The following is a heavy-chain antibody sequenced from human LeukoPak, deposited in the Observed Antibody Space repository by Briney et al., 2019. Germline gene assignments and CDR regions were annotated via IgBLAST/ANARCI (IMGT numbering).Heavy chain of an antibody. D-gene: IGHD1-1*01. Sequence: GGSLRLSCAASGITVSTNYMSWVRQAPGKGLEWVSIVFSDGRTFYADSVKGRFTISRDSSKNTVFLQMNSLRAEDTAVYYCAKDLRPDGINDFDHWGQGTLVTVSS. CDR2: VFSDGRT. V-gene: IGHV3-53*01. CDR3: AKDLRPDGINDFDH. J-gene: IGHJ4*02. CDR1: GITVSTNY.